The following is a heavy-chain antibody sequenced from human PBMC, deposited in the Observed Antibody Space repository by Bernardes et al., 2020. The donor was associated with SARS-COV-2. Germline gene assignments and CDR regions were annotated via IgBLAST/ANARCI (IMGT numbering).Heavy chain of an antibody. V-gene: IGHV3-23*01. CDR2: ISGSGDRT. CDR3: AKGRDSGYLVPFDY. D-gene: IGHD3-22*01. CDR1: GFTFSNYN. Sequence: GGSLRLSCAASGFTFSNYNINWVRQAPGKGLEWVSGISGSGDRTNYAGSVKGRFTISRDTSKSTLYLQMNSLRAEDTAVYYCAKGRDSGYLVPFDYWGQGTLVTVSS. J-gene: IGHJ4*02.